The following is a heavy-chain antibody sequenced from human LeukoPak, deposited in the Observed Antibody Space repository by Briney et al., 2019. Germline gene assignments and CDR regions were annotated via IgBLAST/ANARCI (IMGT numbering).Heavy chain of an antibody. CDR1: GHTFTGYY. Sequence: GASVKVSCKASGHTFTGYYMHWVRQAPGQGLEWMGWINPNSGGTNYAQKFQGRVTMTRDTSISTAYMELSRLRSDDTAVYYCARGRAPGMATIGGFDPWGQGTLVTVSS. CDR3: ARGRAPGMATIGGFDP. CDR2: INPNSGGT. D-gene: IGHD5-24*01. V-gene: IGHV1-2*02. J-gene: IGHJ5*02.